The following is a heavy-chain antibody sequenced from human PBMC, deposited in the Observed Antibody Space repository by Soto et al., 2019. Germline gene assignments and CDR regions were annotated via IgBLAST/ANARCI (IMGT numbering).Heavy chain of an antibody. CDR1: GFTFSSYW. J-gene: IGHJ3*02. V-gene: IGHV3-7*04. D-gene: IGHD3-22*01. CDR2: IKPDGSEK. CDR3: ARGYYYDSSGPLSDAFVI. Sequence: LRLSCAASGFTFSSYWMSWVRQAPGKGLEWVANIKPDGSEKWYVDSVKGRFTISRDNARNSLYLQMNSLRAEDTALYFCARGYYYDSSGPLSDAFVIWGQGAKVTVSS.